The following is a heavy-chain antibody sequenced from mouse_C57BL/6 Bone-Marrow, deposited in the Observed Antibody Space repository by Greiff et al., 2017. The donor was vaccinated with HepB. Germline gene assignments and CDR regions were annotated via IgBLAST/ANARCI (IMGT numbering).Heavy chain of an antibody. CDR2: ISSGSSTI. CDR1: GFTFSDYG. CDR3: ARRNPAYYYGSSYGYFDV. D-gene: IGHD1-1*01. V-gene: IGHV5-17*01. Sequence: DVKLVESGGGLVKPGGSLKLSCAASGFTFSDYGMHWVRQAPEKGLEWVAYISSGSSTIYYADTVKGRFTISRDNAKNTLFLQMTSLRSEDTAMYYCARRNPAYYYGSSYGYFDVWGTGTTVTVSS. J-gene: IGHJ1*03.